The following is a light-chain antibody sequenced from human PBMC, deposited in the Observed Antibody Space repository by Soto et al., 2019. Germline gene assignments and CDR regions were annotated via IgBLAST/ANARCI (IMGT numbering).Light chain of an antibody. CDR2: GAS. V-gene: IGKV3-20*01. Sequence: EIVLTQSPGTLSLSPGERATLSCRASQSVGSDLVWYQQKPGQTPRLLIYGASSKATGIPDRFSGSGSGTDFTLTISRLEPEDFAVYYCQQYSSPPLTFGGGTKVEIK. J-gene: IGKJ4*01. CDR3: QQYSSPPLT. CDR1: QSVGSD.